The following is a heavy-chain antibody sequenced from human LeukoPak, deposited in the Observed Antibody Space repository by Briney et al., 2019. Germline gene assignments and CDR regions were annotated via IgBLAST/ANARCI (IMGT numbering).Heavy chain of an antibody. CDR2: SSAYNGNT. CDR3: VRDLGVDTSMIFFGF. J-gene: IGHJ4*02. Sequence: ASEKVSCKASGYSFTSFGISWVRQAPGQGLEWMGWSSAYNGNTNYAQKFQGRVTMTTDTSTSTAYMELRSLRSDDTAVFYCVRDLGVDTSMIFFGFWGQGTLVTVSS. CDR1: GYSFTSFG. V-gene: IGHV1-18*01. D-gene: IGHD5-18*01.